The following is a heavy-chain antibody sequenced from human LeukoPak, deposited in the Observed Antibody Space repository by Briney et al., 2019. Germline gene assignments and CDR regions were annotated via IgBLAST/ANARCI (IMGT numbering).Heavy chain of an antibody. CDR3: AKSVSSGYYVDY. J-gene: IGHJ4*02. CDR2: ISGSGGST. V-gene: IGHV3-23*01. CDR1: RFTFSSYA. Sequence: GGSLRLSCTASRFTFSSYAMSWVCQARGKGLEWVSAISGSGGSTYYADSVKGRFTISRDNSKNTLYLQMNSLRAEDTAVYYCAKSVSSGYYVDYWGQGTLVTVSS. D-gene: IGHD3-22*01.